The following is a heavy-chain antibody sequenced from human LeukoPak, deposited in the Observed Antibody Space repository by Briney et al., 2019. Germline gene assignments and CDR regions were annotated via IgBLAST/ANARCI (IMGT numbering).Heavy chain of an antibody. Sequence: GGSLRLSCAASGFTFDNYAMNWVRQVPGKGLEWISLISWNSGTIGYADPVKGRFTISRVNANNFLYLQMNSLRAEDTALYYCARAYKDRSLAGKKEFFQHWGQGTLVTVSS. CDR3: ARAYKDRSLAGKKEFFQH. CDR1: GFTFDNYA. J-gene: IGHJ1*01. D-gene: IGHD6-19*01. V-gene: IGHV3-9*01. CDR2: ISWNSGTI.